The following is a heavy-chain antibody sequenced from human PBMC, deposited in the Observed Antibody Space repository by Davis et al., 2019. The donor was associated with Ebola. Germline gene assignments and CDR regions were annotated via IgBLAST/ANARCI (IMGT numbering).Heavy chain of an antibody. D-gene: IGHD6-6*01. CDR3: ARAPGGEQLVRCYFDY. Sequence: SVKVSCKASGGTFSSYAISWVRQAPGQGLEWMGGIIPIFGTANYAQKFQGRVTITADESTSTAYMELSSLRSEDTAVYYCARAPGGEQLVRCYFDYWGQGTLVTVSS. CDR2: IIPIFGTA. J-gene: IGHJ4*02. V-gene: IGHV1-69*13. CDR1: GGTFSSYA.